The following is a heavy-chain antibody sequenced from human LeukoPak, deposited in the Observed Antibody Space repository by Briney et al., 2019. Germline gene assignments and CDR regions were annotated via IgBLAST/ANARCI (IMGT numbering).Heavy chain of an antibody. J-gene: IGHJ4*02. V-gene: IGHV3-30-3*02. D-gene: IGHD1-7*01. CDR1: GFTFSSYA. CDR2: ISYDGNNK. CDR3: AKSDLVTGTTRAFDY. Sequence: GGSLRLSCAASGFTFSSYAMHWVRQAPGKGLEWVAFISYDGNNKFHADSVKGRFTISRDNSKDTLYLQMNSLRAEDTAVYFCAKSDLVTGTTRAFDYWGQGTLVTVSS.